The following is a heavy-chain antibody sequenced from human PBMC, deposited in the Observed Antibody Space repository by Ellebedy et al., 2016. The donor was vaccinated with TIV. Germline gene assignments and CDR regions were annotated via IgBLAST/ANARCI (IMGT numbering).Heavy chain of an antibody. V-gene: IGHV3-48*03. CDR3: ARSGEHDT. CDR1: GFTFSSHS. J-gene: IGHJ5*02. CDR2: ISGSGFSEYHA. Sequence: PGGSLRLSCVVSGFTFSSHSMTWVRQAPGKGLEWVAVISGSGFSEYHAYYANSVKGRFTISRDDAKNSLFLQMNSLRAEDTAVYYCARSGEHDTWGQGTLVTVSS. D-gene: IGHD1-26*01.